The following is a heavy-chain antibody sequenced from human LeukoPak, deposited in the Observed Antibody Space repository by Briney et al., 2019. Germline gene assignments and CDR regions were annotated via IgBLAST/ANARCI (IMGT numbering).Heavy chain of an antibody. Sequence: SETLSLTCAVYGGSFSGYYWSWIRQPPGKGLEWIGEINHSGSTNYNPSLKSRVTISVDTSKNQFSLNLSSVTAADTAVYYCARYNNVWYYFDYWGQGTLVTVSS. CDR1: GGSFSGYY. CDR2: INHSGST. J-gene: IGHJ4*02. CDR3: ARYNNVWYYFDY. V-gene: IGHV4-34*01. D-gene: IGHD6-19*01.